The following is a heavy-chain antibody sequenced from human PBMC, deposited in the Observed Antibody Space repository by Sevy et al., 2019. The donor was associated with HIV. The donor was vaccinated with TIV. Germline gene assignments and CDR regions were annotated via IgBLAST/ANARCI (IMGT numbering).Heavy chain of an antibody. Sequence: GGSLRLSCAASGFTFSSYAMHWVRQAPGKGLEWVAVISYDGSNKYYADSVKGRFTISRDNTKNTLYLQMNSLRAEDTAVYYCARTINDVGAAATNDAFDIWGQGTMVTVSS. D-gene: IGHD2-15*01. J-gene: IGHJ3*02. V-gene: IGHV3-30-3*01. CDR3: ARTINDVGAAATNDAFDI. CDR2: ISYDGSNK. CDR1: GFTFSSYA.